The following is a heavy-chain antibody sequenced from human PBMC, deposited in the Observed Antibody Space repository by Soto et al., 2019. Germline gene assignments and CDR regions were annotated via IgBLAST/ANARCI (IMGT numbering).Heavy chain of an antibody. CDR1: GGTFSSYA. J-gene: IGHJ4*02. CDR2: IIPIFGTA. V-gene: IGHV1-69*13. Sequence: ASVKVSCKASGGTFSSYAISWVRQAPGQGLEWMGGIIPIFGTANYAQKFQGRVTITADESTRTAYMELSSLRSEDTAVYYCAGVPKEYNWNDYYFDYWGQGTLVTVSS. CDR3: AGVPKEYNWNDYYFDY. D-gene: IGHD1-20*01.